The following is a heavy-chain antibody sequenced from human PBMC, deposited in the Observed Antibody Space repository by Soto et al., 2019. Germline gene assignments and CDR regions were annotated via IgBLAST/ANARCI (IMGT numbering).Heavy chain of an antibody. CDR2: ISGSGGST. Sequence: GGSLRLSCAASGFTFSSYAMSWVRQAPGKGLEWVSAISGSGGSTYYADSVKGRFTISSDNAKSSLYLQMNSLRAEDTAVYYCARSSGSYRPFDSWGQGTLVTVSS. CDR1: GFTFSSYA. D-gene: IGHD3-22*01. J-gene: IGHJ4*02. CDR3: ARSSGSYRPFDS. V-gene: IGHV3-23*01.